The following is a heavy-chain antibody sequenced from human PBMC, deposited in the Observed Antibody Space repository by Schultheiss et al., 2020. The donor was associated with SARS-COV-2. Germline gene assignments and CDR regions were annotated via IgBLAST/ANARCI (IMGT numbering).Heavy chain of an antibody. CDR1: GFTFSRSW. Sequence: GEFLKISCAASGFTFSRSWMHWVCQAPGKGLEWVSAISGSGGSTYYADSVKGRFTISRDNSKNTLYLQMSSLRAEDTAIYHCARVPGPRWFDPWGQGTLVTVSS. J-gene: IGHJ5*02. CDR3: ARVPGPRWFDP. V-gene: IGHV3-23*01. CDR2: ISGSGGST.